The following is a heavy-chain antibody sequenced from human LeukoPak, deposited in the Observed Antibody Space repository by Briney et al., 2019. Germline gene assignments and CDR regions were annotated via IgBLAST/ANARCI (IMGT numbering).Heavy chain of an antibody. J-gene: IGHJ4*02. CDR2: INPSGGST. V-gene: IGHV1-46*01. Sequence: APGQGSCHASGFPFPTFYMHWVRPAPGQGREWRGIINPSGGSTSYAQKFQGRVTMTRGTSTSTVYMELSSLRSEDTAVYYCAREPGKRWIAAADYWGQGTLVTVSS. D-gene: IGHD6-13*01. CDR1: GFPFPTFY. CDR3: AREPGKRWIAAADY.